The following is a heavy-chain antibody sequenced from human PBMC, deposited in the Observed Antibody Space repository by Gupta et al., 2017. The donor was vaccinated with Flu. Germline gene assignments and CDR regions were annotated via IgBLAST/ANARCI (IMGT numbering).Heavy chain of an antibody. CDR3: AKDRIWFGGKIDY. Sequence: EVQLLESGGGLVQPGGSLRLSCAASGFTFSRYAMRWVRQAPGMGLEWVSAISGSGGSTYYADSGKGRFTISRDNSKNTLYLQMNSLRAEDTAVYYCAKDRIWFGGKIDYWGQGTLVTVSS. V-gene: IGHV3-23*01. CDR1: GFTFSRYA. CDR2: ISGSGGST. D-gene: IGHD3-10*01. J-gene: IGHJ4*02.